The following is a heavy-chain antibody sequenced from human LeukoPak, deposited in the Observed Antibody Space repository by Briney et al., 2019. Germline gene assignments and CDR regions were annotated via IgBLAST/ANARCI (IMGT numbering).Heavy chain of an antibody. CDR2: IYTTGST. D-gene: IGHD6-13*01. J-gene: IGHJ4*02. V-gene: IGHV4-4*07. CDR1: GGSISSYF. CDR3: ARGASSFDY. Sequence: SETLSLTCTVSGGSISSYFWNCIRQPAGKGLEWIGRIYTTGSTNYNPSLKSRVTMSVDTSKNQFSLNLSSVTAADTAVYYCARGASSFDYWGQGTLVTVSS.